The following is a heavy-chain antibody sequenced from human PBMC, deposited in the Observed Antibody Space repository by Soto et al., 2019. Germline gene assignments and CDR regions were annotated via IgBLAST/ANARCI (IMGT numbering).Heavy chain of an antibody. CDR3: RTDNYVDFGGY. CDR2: IYSGGST. CDR1: GFTVSSNY. V-gene: IGHV3-66*01. Sequence: EVQLVESGGGLVQPGGSLRLSCAASGFTVSSNYLSWVRQAPGKGLEWVSVIYSGGSTYYADSVKCRFTISRDNSKNTLYLPMNSLRAEGTAVYYCRTDNYVDFGGYWGQGTLVTVSS. J-gene: IGHJ4*02. D-gene: IGHD3-16*01.